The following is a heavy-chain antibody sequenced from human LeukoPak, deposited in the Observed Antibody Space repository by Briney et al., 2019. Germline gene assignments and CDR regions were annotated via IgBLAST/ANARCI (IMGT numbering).Heavy chain of an antibody. V-gene: IGHV3-21*01. CDR2: ISGSGGST. CDR1: GFTVSSNY. Sequence: GGSLRLSCAASGFTVSSNYMSWVRQAPGKGLEWVSAISGSGGSTYYADSVKGRFTISRDNAKNSLYLQMNSLRAEDTAVYYCARAGVSGSYPYYFDYWGQGTLVTVSS. D-gene: IGHD1-26*01. J-gene: IGHJ4*02. CDR3: ARAGVSGSYPYYFDY.